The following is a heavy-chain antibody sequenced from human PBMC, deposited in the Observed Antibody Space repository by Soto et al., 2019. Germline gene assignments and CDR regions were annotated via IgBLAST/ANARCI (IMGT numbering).Heavy chain of an antibody. J-gene: IGHJ4*02. CDR2: IYGVDSDT. CDR1: GYIFANYW. V-gene: IGHV5-51*01. D-gene: IGHD1-26*01. Sequence: GESLKISCSVSGYIFANYWIGWVRQMSGKGLEWMGIIYGVDSDTKYSPSFQGQVTISADKSVFTAYLQWRSLKASDTAMYYCASLSSLGPQSAFDHWGQGALVTVSS. CDR3: ASLSSLGPQSAFDH.